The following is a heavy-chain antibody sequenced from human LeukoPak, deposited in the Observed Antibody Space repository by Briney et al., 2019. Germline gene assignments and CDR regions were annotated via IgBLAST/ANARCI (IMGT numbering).Heavy chain of an antibody. J-gene: IGHJ4*02. CDR2: IRIRAYGGTT. V-gene: IGHV3-49*04. D-gene: IGHD5-18*01. CDR1: GFTLGDYA. CDR3: TGGETRGYRYGSIDY. Sequence: PGRSLRLSCTVSGFTLGDYAMTWVRQAPGRGVEWVGFIRIRAYGGTTEYAASVKGRFNISRDDSKSIAYLQMKSLKTEDTAVYYCTGGETRGYRYGSIDYWGRGTLVTVSS.